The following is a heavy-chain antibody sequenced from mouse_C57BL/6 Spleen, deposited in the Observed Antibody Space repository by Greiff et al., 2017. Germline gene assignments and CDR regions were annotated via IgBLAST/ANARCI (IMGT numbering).Heavy chain of an antibody. CDR2: IYPSDSET. CDR3: ARVYDGYYVYYFDY. J-gene: IGHJ2*01. Sequence: QVQLQQPGAELVRPGSSVKLSCKASGYTFTSYWMDWVKQRPGQGLEWIGNIYPSDSETHYNQKFKDKATLTVDKSSSTAYMQLSSLTSEDSAVYYCARVYDGYYVYYFDYWGQGTTLTVSS. D-gene: IGHD2-3*01. CDR1: GYTFTSYW. V-gene: IGHV1-61*01.